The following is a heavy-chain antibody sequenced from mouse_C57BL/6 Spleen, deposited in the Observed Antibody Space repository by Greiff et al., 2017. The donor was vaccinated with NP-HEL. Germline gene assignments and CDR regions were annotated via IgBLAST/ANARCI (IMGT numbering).Heavy chain of an antibody. J-gene: IGHJ4*01. Sequence: QVQLQQPGAELVKPGASVKLSCKASGYTFTSYWMHWVKQRPGRGLEWIGRIDPNSGGTKYTEKFKSKATLTVDKPSSTAYMPLSSLTSEDSAVYYCARPHITTVVARYARDYWGQGTSDTVSS. CDR2: IDPNSGGT. CDR1: GYTFTSYW. D-gene: IGHD1-1*01. V-gene: IGHV1-72*01. CDR3: ARPHITTVVARYARDY.